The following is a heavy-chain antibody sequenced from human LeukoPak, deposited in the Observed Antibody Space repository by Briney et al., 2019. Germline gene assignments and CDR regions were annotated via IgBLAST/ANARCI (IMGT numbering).Heavy chain of an antibody. Sequence: GASVKVSCKASGGTFSSYAISWVRQAPGQGLEWMGGIIPIFGTANYAQKFQGRVTITADESTSTAYMELSSLRSEDTAVYYCASVPGGYSGYEFDYWGQGTLVTVSS. CDR3: ASVPGGYSGYEFDY. V-gene: IGHV1-69*13. J-gene: IGHJ4*02. D-gene: IGHD5-12*01. CDR2: IIPIFGTA. CDR1: GGTFSSYA.